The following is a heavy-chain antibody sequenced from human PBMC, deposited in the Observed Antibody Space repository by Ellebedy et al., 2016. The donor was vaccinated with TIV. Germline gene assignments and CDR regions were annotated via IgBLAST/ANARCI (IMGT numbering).Heavy chain of an antibody. CDR1: GYTFTTYG. CDR3: ARGSFGEISFDY. D-gene: IGHD3-16*02. Sequence: ASVKVSCKASGYTFTTYGFTWVRQAPGQGLEWMGWISTHNGNTHHAQKLQGRVTMTTDTSTSTAYMELRSLTSDDTAVYYCARGSFGEISFDYWGQGTLVTVSS. J-gene: IGHJ4*02. CDR2: ISTHNGNT. V-gene: IGHV1-18*04.